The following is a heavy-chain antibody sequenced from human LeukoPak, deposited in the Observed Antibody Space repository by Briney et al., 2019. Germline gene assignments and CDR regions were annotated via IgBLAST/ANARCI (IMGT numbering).Heavy chain of an antibody. CDR3: ARDRRISANIYFDY. J-gene: IGHJ4*02. D-gene: IGHD3-3*02. CDR1: GGSISSSSYY. Sequence: SETLSLTCTVSGGSISSSSYYWGWIRQPPGKGLEWIGSIYYSGSTYYNPSLKSRVTISVDTSKNQFSLKLSSVTAADTAVYYCARDRRISANIYFDYWGQGTLVTVSS. CDR2: IYYSGST. V-gene: IGHV4-39*07.